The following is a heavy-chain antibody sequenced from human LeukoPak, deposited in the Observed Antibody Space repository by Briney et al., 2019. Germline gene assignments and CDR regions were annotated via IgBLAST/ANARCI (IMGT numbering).Heavy chain of an antibody. CDR2: MKQDGNEK. Sequence: GGSLRLSCAASGFSFSTYWMSWVRQAPGKGLEWVANMKQDGNEKYYADSVKGRFTISRDNAKNSLYLQMNSLRAEDTAVYYCAELGITMIGGVWGKGTTVTISS. CDR3: AELGITMIGGV. D-gene: IGHD3-10*02. CDR1: GFSFSTYW. J-gene: IGHJ6*04. V-gene: IGHV3-7*01.